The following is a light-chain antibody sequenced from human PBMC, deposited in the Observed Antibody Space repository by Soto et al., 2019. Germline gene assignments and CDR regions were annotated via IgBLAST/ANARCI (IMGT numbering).Light chain of an antibody. Sequence: EIVMTQSPATLSVSPGERATLSCRASQSVSSNLAWYQQKPGQAPRLLIYGASTRATGIPARFSGSGSGTEFTLTISILQSEDFVVYYCPQYNNWPMTFGQGTKVEIK. V-gene: IGKV3-15*01. CDR3: PQYNNWPMT. CDR2: GAS. CDR1: QSVSSN. J-gene: IGKJ1*01.